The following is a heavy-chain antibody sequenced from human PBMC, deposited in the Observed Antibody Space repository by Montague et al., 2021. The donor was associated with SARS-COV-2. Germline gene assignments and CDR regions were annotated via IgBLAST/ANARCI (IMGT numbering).Heavy chain of an antibody. V-gene: IGHV6-1*01. D-gene: IGHD1-1*01. CDR2: PYYRSKWYN. J-gene: IGHJ6*02. CDR1: GDSVSSNRAT. Sequence: CAISGDSVSSNRATWNGDRQSPSRGVEWLGRPYYRSKWYNDYAVXVRGRVTINPDTSKNQFSLQLNSVTPEDTAIYYCTSGREGNYNVMDVWGQGTTVTVSS. CDR3: TSGREGNYNVMDV.